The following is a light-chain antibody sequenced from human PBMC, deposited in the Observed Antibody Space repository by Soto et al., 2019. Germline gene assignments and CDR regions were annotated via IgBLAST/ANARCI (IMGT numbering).Light chain of an antibody. V-gene: IGLV3-21*02. CDR2: DDS. CDR1: RIGSKS. Sequence: SYELTQPPSVSVAPGQTARITCGENRIGSKSVHWFQQKPGQAPVLVVHDDSDRPSGIPERFSGSNSGGTATLTISRVEAGAEADYYCQVWDSRDDHRVFGGGTKLTVL. J-gene: IGLJ2*01. CDR3: QVWDSRDDHRV.